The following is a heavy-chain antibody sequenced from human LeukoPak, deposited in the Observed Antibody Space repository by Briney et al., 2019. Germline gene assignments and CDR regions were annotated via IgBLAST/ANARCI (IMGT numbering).Heavy chain of an antibody. CDR3: ARDGPYIPGSLTSFDC. J-gene: IGHJ4*02. CDR2: TYYRSKWYN. D-gene: IGHD2-2*01. V-gene: IGHV6-1*01. Sequence: SQTLSLTCAISGDSVSSSSATWNWIRQSPSRGLEWLGRTYYRSKWYNDSAVSVRSRITINPDTSNNQYSLHLNSVTPEDTAVYYCARDGPYIPGSLTSFDCWGQGTLVTVSS. CDR1: GDSVSSSSAT.